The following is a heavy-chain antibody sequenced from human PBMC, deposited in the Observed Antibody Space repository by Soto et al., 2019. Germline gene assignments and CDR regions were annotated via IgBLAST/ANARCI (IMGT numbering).Heavy chain of an antibody. V-gene: IGHV1-18*01. CDR1: GYTFTSYG. J-gene: IGHJ5*02. CDR3: ARHGRYCSGGSCSWAGWFDP. CDR2: ISAYNGNT. D-gene: IGHD2-15*01. Sequence: GASVKVSCKASGYTFTSYGISWVRQAPGQGLEWTGWISAYNGNTNYAQKLQGRVTMTTDTSTSTAYVELRSLRSDDTAVYYCARHGRYCSGGSCSWAGWFDPWGQGTLVTVSS.